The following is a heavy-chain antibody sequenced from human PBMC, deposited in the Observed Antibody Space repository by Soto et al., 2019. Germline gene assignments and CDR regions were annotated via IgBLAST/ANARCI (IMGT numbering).Heavy chain of an antibody. Sequence: SETLSPTCTVSGYSISSRSYWAWLRQPPGKGPEWIASIYHAGTTFYNPSLKSRITISVDTSNNQFSLKLTSVTAADTAVYYCARVHVMVVAGSTFDYWGHGTLVTV. V-gene: IGHV4-38-2*02. D-gene: IGHD6-19*01. J-gene: IGHJ4*01. CDR3: ARVHVMVVAGSTFDY. CDR2: IYHAGTT. CDR1: GYSISSRSY.